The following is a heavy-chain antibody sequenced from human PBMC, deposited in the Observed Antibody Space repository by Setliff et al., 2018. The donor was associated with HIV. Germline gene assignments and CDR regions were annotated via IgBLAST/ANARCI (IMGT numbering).Heavy chain of an antibody. J-gene: IGHJ4*02. CDR3: TTGVSRYCSGGSCYSGDY. CDR1: GFTFSNAW. D-gene: IGHD2-15*01. CDR2: IKSKTDGGTT. Sequence: PGGSLRLSCAGSGFTFSNAWMSWVRQAPGKGLEWVGRIKSKTDGGTTDYAAPVKGRFTISRDDSKNTLYLQMNSLKTEDTAVYYCTTGVSRYCSGGSCYSGDYWGQGTLVTVSS. V-gene: IGHV3-15*01.